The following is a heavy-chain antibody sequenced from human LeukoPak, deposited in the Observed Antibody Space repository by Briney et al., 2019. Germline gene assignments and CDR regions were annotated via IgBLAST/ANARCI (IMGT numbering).Heavy chain of an antibody. J-gene: IGHJ4*02. CDR3: ARHTNGNTYPLEY. CDR2: IYYNGNT. CDR1: GFTFSTYA. V-gene: IGHV4-59*08. D-gene: IGHD5-24*01. Sequence: PGGSLRLSCAASGFTFSTYAMSWVRQAPGKGLEWIGFIYYNGNTNYNPSLRGRLTISLDTSKNQFSLKLRSVTAADTAVYYCARHTNGNTYPLEYWGQGTLVTVST.